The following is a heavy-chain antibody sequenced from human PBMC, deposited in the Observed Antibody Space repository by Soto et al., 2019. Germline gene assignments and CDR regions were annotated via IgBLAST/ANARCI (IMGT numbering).Heavy chain of an antibody. CDR1: GFTVSSNY. J-gene: IGHJ4*02. CDR2: IYSGGTT. V-gene: IGHV3-53*01. Sequence: PGGSLRLSCVASGFTVSSNYMTWVRQAPGEGLEWLSLIYSGGTTYYAYSVKGRFTISRDKSENTLYLQMNSLTTEDTAVYYCARTCSGGTCSFEDWGQGTLVTVSS. CDR3: ARTCSGGTCSFED. D-gene: IGHD2-15*01.